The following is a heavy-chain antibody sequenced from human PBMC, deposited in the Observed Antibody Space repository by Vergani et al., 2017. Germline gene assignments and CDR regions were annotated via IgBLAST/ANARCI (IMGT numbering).Heavy chain of an antibody. J-gene: IGHJ5*02. Sequence: QVQLVQSGAEVKKPGASVKVSCKASGYTFTSYYMHWVRQAPGQGLEWMGIISPSGGSTSYAQKFKGRVTMTRDTSTSPVYMELSSVRSEDTAVYYCARDQGDRITGTTWFDPWGQGTLVTVSS. CDR1: GYTFTSYY. D-gene: IGHD1-7*01. V-gene: IGHV1-46*01. CDR3: ARDQGDRITGTTWFDP. CDR2: ISPSGGST.